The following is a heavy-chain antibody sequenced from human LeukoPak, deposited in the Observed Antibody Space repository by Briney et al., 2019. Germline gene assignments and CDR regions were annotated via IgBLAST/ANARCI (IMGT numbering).Heavy chain of an antibody. Sequence: SETLSLTCIVSGGSINSYYWSWIRQPPGKGLEWIGHINYSGGTKYNPSLKSRVTISVDTPKNQFSLKLSSVTAADTAVYYCARHDGITMVRGVIAPPHWFDPWGQGTLVTVSS. CDR2: INYSGGT. V-gene: IGHV4-59*08. CDR1: GGSINSYY. J-gene: IGHJ5*02. D-gene: IGHD3-10*01. CDR3: ARHDGITMVRGVIAPPHWFDP.